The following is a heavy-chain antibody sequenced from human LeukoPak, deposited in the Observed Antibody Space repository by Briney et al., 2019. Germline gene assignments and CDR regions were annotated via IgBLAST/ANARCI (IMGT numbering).Heavy chain of an antibody. CDR2: ISAYNGNT. CDR1: GYTFTSYG. D-gene: IGHD2-2*01. J-gene: IGHJ6*03. Sequence: ASVKVSCKASGYTFTSYGISWVRQAPGQGLEWMGWISAYNGNTNYAQKLQGRVTMTTDTSTSTAYMELRSLRSDDTAVYYCARDRGWGVVVPAAIDYYYYMDVWGKGTTVTVSS. CDR3: ARDRGWGVVVPAAIDYYYYMDV. V-gene: IGHV1-18*01.